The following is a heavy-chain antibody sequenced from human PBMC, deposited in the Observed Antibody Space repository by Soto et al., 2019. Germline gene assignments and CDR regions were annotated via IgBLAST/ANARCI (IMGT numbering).Heavy chain of an antibody. CDR2: ISYDGSNK. CDR3: AKGYGDYVSDAFDI. Sequence: QVQLVESGGGVVQPGRSLRLSCAASGFTFSSYGMHWVRQAPGKGLEWVAVISYDGSNKYYADSVKGRFTISRDNSKNTLYRQMNSLRAEDTAVYYCAKGYGDYVSDAFDIWGQGTMVTVSS. V-gene: IGHV3-30*18. J-gene: IGHJ3*02. D-gene: IGHD4-17*01. CDR1: GFTFSSYG.